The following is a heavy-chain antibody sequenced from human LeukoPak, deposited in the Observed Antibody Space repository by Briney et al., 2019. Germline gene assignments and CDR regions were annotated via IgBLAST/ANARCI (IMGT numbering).Heavy chain of an antibody. V-gene: IGHV3-23*01. J-gene: IGHJ4*02. CDR1: GFTFSSYA. CDR3: TKNYYYDSGAYKDD. CDR2: ISGSGTRT. D-gene: IGHD3-22*01. Sequence: GGSLRLSCAASGFTFSSYAMGWVRQAPGKGLEWVSVISGSGTRTYYADSVKGRFTVSRDNSKDTLYLPMNSLRAEDSAVYYWTKNYYYDSGAYKDDWGQGTLVTVSS.